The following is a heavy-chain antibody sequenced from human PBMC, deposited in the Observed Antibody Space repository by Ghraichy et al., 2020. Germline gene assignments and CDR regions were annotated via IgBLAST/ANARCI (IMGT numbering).Heavy chain of an antibody. CDR2: INPSGGST. D-gene: IGHD3-16*01. J-gene: IGHJ4*02. CDR1: GYTFTSYY. CDR3: ARVRTLGPQNTNSPCDY. Sequence: ASVKVSCKASGYTFTSYYMHWVRQAPGQGLEWMGIINPSGGSTSYAQKFQGRVTMTRDTSTSTVYMELSSLRSEDTAVYYCARVRTLGPQNTNSPCDYWGQGTLVTVSS. V-gene: IGHV1-46*03.